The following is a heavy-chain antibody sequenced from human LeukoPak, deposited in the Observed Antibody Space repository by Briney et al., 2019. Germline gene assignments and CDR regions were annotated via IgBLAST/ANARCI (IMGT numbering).Heavy chain of an antibody. CDR3: ARQPSSWFTSFDS. D-gene: IGHD6-13*01. CDR1: GGSLSSYF. Sequence: SETLSLTCTVSGGSLSSYFWSWIRQPPGKGLEWIAYIYYSGSTNYNPSLKSRVTISIDTSKNQFSLKLSSVTAADTAVYYCARQPSSWFTSFDSWGQGTLVTVSS. CDR2: IYYSGST. V-gene: IGHV4-59*01. J-gene: IGHJ4*02.